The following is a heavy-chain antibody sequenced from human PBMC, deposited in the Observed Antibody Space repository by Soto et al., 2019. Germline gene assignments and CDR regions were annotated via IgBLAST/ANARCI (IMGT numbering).Heavy chain of an antibody. CDR1: GFTFSSYA. V-gene: IGHV3-30-3*01. Sequence: QVQLVESGGGVVQRGRSLRLSCAASGFTFSSYAMHWVRQAPGKGLEWVAVISYDGSNKYYADSVKGRFTISRDNSKNTLYLQMNSLRAEDTAVYYCARSPWYYDSSGYHTIDYWGQGTLVTVSS. CDR3: ARSPWYYDSSGYHTIDY. CDR2: ISYDGSNK. J-gene: IGHJ4*02. D-gene: IGHD3-22*01.